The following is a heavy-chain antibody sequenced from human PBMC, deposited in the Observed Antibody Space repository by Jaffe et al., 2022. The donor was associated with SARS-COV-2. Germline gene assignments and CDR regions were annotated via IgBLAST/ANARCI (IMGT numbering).Heavy chain of an antibody. CDR2: ISFEGTNK. CDR3: ARDGPIITAAVRYMDV. Sequence: LVESGGGVVQPGRSLRLSCVASEVTFSSSAMHWVRQAPGKGLEWVAVISFEGTNKDYADSVKGRFTISRDNSKNTLFLQMKSLRPEDTATYYCARDGPIITAAVRYMDVWGRGTTVTVSS. CDR1: EVTFSSSA. V-gene: IGHV3-30*04. D-gene: IGHD3-22*01. J-gene: IGHJ6*03.